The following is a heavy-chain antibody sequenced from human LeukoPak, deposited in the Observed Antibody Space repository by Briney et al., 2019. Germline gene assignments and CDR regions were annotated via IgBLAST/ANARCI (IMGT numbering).Heavy chain of an antibody. J-gene: IGHJ4*02. Sequence: ASVKVSCKASGYTFTGYYMHWVRQAPGQGLEWMGWINPNSGGTNYAQEFQGRVTMTRDTSISTAYMELSRLRSDDTAVYYCARPQMTTVTNFGYWGQGTLVTVSS. D-gene: IGHD4-17*01. V-gene: IGHV1-2*02. CDR1: GYTFTGYY. CDR2: INPNSGGT. CDR3: ARPQMTTVTNFGY.